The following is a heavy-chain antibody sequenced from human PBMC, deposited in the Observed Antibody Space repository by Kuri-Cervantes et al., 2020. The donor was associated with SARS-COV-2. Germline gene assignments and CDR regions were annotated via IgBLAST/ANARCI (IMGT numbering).Heavy chain of an antibody. Sequence: GGSLRSPGEALGLTFSSYGMHWFRQAPGKGLEWVAFIRYDGSNKYYADSVKGRFTTSRDNAKTSLYLQMNSLKADDTAVYYCTTAFSPAYTSSDSDALDFWGRGTMVTVSS. CDR2: IRYDGSNK. CDR3: TTAFSPAYTSSDSDALDF. V-gene: IGHV3-30*02. J-gene: IGHJ3*01. CDR1: GLTFSSYG. D-gene: IGHD3-16*01.